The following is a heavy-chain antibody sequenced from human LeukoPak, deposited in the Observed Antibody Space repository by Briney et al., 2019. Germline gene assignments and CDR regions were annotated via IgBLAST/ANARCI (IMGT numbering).Heavy chain of an antibody. D-gene: IGHD3-10*01. J-gene: IGHJ5*01. V-gene: IGHV3-7*01. CDR3: AKEGAYPIITYDS. CDR1: GFSFSRYW. Sequence: GGSLRLSCAASGFSFSRYWMNWVRQAPGKGLECVANIKGDGHEKNYVDSVKGRFSISRDNARNSLYLQMDSLRAEDTAVYYCAKEGAYPIITYDSWGQGALVTVSS. CDR2: IKGDGHEK.